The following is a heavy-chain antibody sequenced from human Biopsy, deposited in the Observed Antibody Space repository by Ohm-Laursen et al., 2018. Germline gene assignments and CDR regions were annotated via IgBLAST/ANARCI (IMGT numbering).Heavy chain of an antibody. D-gene: IGHD3-16*02. CDR2: IKSKTDGGTI. J-gene: IGHJ4*02. Sequence: SLRLSCAASGLTFTTALMSWVRQAPGKGLEWVGRIKSKTDGGTIDYAASVKGRIIISRDDSKKTVYLQMNNLKTEDTGVYYCTTYQYWGQGTLVTVFS. V-gene: IGHV3-15*01. CDR1: GLTFTTAL. CDR3: TTYQY.